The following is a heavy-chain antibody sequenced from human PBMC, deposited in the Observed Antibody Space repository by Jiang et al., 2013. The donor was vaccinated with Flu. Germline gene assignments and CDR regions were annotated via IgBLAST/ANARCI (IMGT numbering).Heavy chain of an antibody. CDR3: ARGGSDYEGVSY. V-gene: IGHV3-20*04. J-gene: IGHJ4*02. D-gene: IGHD4-17*01. CDR1: GFSFDDYG. CDR2: ITYNGGNS. Sequence: QLLESGGGVVRPGGSLRLSCVASGFSFDDYGMTWVRQVPGKGLEWVSGITYNGGNSRYADSVKGRFTISRDNAKNSLYLQMHSLKADDTAFYYCARGGSDYEGVSYWGQGALVTVSS.